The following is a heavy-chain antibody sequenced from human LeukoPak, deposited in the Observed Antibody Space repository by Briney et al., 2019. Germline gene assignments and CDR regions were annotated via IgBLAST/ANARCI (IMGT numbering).Heavy chain of an antibody. V-gene: IGHV1-18*01. CDR2: ISAYNGAT. CDR3: VRDYSGSHGDY. Sequence: ASVKVSCKASGYTFTRYGVSWVRQAPGQGLEWMGWISAYNGATKSAQKLQGRVTMTTDTSTSTAYMELRSLRSDDTAVYFCVRDYSGSHGDYWGQGTLVTVSS. J-gene: IGHJ4*02. D-gene: IGHD1-26*01. CDR1: GYTFTRYG.